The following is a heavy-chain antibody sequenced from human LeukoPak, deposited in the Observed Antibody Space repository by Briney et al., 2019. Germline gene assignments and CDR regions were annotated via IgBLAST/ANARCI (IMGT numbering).Heavy chain of an antibody. CDR2: IIPIFGTA. Sequence: GASVKVSCKASGGTFSSYAISWVRQAPGQGLEWMGGIIPIFGTANYAQKFQGRVTITADESTSTAYMELSSLRSEDTAVYYCARDLKATSWGTLGTLRDDAFDIWGQGTMVTVSS. V-gene: IGHV1-69*13. J-gene: IGHJ3*02. CDR1: GGTFSSYA. D-gene: IGHD7-27*01. CDR3: ARDLKATSWGTLGTLRDDAFDI.